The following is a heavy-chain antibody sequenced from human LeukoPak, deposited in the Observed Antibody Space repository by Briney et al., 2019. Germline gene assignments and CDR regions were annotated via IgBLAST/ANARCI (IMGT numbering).Heavy chain of an antibody. CDR1: GFKFDDYA. D-gene: IGHD3-3*01. V-gene: IGHV3-23*01. J-gene: IGHJ3*02. Sequence: GRSLRLSCAASGFKFDDYAMSWVRQAPGKGLEWVSTMSGSGGNTYYVDSVKGRFTISRDNSKNTLYLQMNSLRAEDTAVYYCAKTYDFWSGFDAFNIWGQGTMVTVSS. CDR3: AKTYDFWSGFDAFNI. CDR2: MSGSGGNT.